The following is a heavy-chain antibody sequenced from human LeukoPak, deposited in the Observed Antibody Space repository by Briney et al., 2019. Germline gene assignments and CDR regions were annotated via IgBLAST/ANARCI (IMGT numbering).Heavy chain of an antibody. Sequence: GESLKISCKGSGYSFTSYRIGWVRQMPGKGLEWMGIIYPGDSDTRYSPSFQGQVIISADTSISTAYLQWSGLTASDTAMYYCARTYYYDSTGNSDDVFDVWGQGTMVTVSS. CDR3: ARTYYYDSTGNSDDVFDV. CDR1: GYSFTSYR. V-gene: IGHV5-51*01. J-gene: IGHJ3*01. D-gene: IGHD3-22*01. CDR2: IYPGDSDT.